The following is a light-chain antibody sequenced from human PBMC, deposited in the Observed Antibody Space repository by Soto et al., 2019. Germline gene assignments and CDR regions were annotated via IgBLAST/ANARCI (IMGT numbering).Light chain of an antibody. J-gene: IGKJ4*01. CDR1: QGISSY. Sequence: DIQLTPSPSFLSASVGDRVTITCRASQGISSYLAWYQQKPGKAPKLLIYAASTLQSGVPSRFSGSGSGTEFTLTIRSLQPEDFATYYCQQLKSYPLTFGGGTKVDIK. V-gene: IGKV1-9*01. CDR2: AAS. CDR3: QQLKSYPLT.